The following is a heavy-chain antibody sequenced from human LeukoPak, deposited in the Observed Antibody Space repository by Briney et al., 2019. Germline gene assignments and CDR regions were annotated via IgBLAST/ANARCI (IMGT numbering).Heavy chain of an antibody. V-gene: IGHV4-38-2*01. D-gene: IGHD3-22*01. Sequence: SETLSLTCAVSGYPISNGYYWGWIRQPPGKGLEWIGSIYYSGNTYDNPPLKSRVTISLDTSKNQFSLRLSSVSASDTAVYYCARHRLFDTTGYYYDFDYWGQGTLVTVSS. J-gene: IGHJ4*02. CDR1: GYPISNGYY. CDR3: ARHRLFDTTGYYYDFDY. CDR2: IYYSGNT.